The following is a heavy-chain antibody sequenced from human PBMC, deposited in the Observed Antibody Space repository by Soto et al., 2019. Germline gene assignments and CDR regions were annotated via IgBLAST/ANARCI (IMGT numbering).Heavy chain of an antibody. CDR3: AKCPFSYGARFVP. CDR2: IYYSGST. J-gene: IGHJ5*02. D-gene: IGHD1-26*01. V-gene: IGHV4-59*01. Sequence: SETLSLTCTVSGGSISSYYWRWFRQPPGKGLEWIGYIYYSGSTNYNPTLKSLVTISVDTSKNQFSLKLSSVTAADTAVYYCAKCPFSYGARFVPWGQGPLVTVSP. CDR1: GGSISSYY.